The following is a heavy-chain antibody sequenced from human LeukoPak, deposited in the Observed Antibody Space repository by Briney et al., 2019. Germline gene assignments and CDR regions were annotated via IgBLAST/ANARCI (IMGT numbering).Heavy chain of an antibody. CDR3: ARHEPNSSGHGLDV. Sequence: SETLSLTCTVSGGSISSYYWSWIRQPPGKGLEWIAYIYYSGSTSYNPSLKSRVTISVDTFKNQFSLKLSSVTAADTAVYYCARHEPNSSGHGLDVWGQGTTVTVSS. D-gene: IGHD3-22*01. CDR1: GGSISSYY. CDR2: IYYSGST. J-gene: IGHJ6*02. V-gene: IGHV4-59*08.